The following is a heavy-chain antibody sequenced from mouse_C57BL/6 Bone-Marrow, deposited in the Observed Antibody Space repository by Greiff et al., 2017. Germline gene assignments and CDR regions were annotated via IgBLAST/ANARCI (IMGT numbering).Heavy chain of an antibody. Sequence: VQLQQSGAELARPGASVKLSCKASGYTFTSYGISWVKQRTGQGLEWIGEIYPRSGNTYYNEKFKGKATLTADKSSSTAYMELRSLTSEDSAVYFCARSHSLYYDSSYWYFDVWGTGTTVTVSS. CDR2: IYPRSGNT. D-gene: IGHD1-1*01. J-gene: IGHJ1*03. CDR3: ARSHSLYYDSSYWYFDV. CDR1: GYTFTSYG. V-gene: IGHV1-81*01.